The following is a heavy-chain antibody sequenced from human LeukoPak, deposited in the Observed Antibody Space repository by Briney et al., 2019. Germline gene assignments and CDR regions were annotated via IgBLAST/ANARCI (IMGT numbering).Heavy chain of an antibody. V-gene: IGHV3-11*03. J-gene: IGHJ4*02. D-gene: IGHD6-13*01. Sequence: GGSLRLSCVVSGIPFSDYFMNWIRQAPGKGLEWISYISSSSSYTDYADSVKGRFTISRDNAKSALYLHLNSLRLEDTAVYYCAAGTAADFWGQGTLVAVSS. CDR2: ISSSSSYT. CDR1: GIPFSDYF. CDR3: AAGTAADF.